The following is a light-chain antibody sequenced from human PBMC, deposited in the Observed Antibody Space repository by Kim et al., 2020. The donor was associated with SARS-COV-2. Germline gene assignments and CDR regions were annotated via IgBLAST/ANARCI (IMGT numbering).Light chain of an antibody. J-gene: IGKJ1*01. CDR3: HLRRTWIT. V-gene: IGKV3-11*01. Sequence: SLSPGERATLSCRARQSVGSNLAWYQQKPGQAPRLLVYDASNRATAIPARFSGSGSGTDFTLTITSLEPEDFAVYYCHLRRTWITFGQGTKVDIK. CDR2: DAS. CDR1: QSVGSN.